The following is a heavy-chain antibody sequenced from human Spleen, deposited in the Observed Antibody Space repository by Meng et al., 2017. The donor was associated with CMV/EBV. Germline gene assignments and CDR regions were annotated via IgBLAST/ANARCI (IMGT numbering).Heavy chain of an antibody. CDR2: ISSSGSYI. D-gene: IGHD2-2*01. CDR3: ARLRVPAATPPAFDY. V-gene: IGHV3-21*05. CDR1: GFTFSSYE. Sequence: GESLKISCAASGFTFSSYEMNWVRQAPGKGLEWVSYISSSGSYIYYADSVKGRFTISRDNAKNSLYLQMNSLRAEDTAVYYCARLRVPAATPPAFDYWGQGTLVTVSS. J-gene: IGHJ4*02.